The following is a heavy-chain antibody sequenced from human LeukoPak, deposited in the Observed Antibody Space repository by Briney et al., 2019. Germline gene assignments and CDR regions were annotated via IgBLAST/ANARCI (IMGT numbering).Heavy chain of an antibody. CDR1: GDSVSSNSAA. Sequence: SQTLSLTCAISGDSVSSNSAAWNWIRQSPSRGLEWLVRTYYRSKWYNDYAVSVKSRITTNPDTSKNQFSLQLNSVTPEDTAVYYCARSLIAAALNDAFDIWGQGTMVTVSS. V-gene: IGHV6-1*01. D-gene: IGHD6-13*01. CDR3: ARSLIAAALNDAFDI. CDR2: TYYRSKWYN. J-gene: IGHJ3*02.